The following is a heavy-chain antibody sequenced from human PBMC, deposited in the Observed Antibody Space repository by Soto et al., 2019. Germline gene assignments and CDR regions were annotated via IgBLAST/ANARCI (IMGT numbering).Heavy chain of an antibody. CDR3: GLASKWELLGYFYGMDV. J-gene: IGHJ6*02. CDR1: GCTFNNFA. Sequence: QVQLVQSGAEVKKPGSSAKVSCKASGCTFNNFAFTWVRQAPGQGFEWMGGVIPLFNTPDYAQKFQGRVTITADESTSTVYLELSGLSSDDTAVYFCGLASKWELLGYFYGMDVWGQGTTVIVSS. CDR2: VIPLFNTP. D-gene: IGHD1-26*01. V-gene: IGHV1-69*01.